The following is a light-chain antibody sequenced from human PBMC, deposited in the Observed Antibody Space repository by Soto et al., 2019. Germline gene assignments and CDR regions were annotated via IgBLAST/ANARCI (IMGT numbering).Light chain of an antibody. CDR1: QSIDGW. V-gene: IGKV1-5*03. CDR2: GAS. J-gene: IGKJ3*01. Sequence: DIQMTQSPSTLSASVGDRVNITCRASQSIDGWLAWYQMKPGKDPILLVSGASNLQNGVRTRFSGSGSGTEFTLTISTLQTDNFAPYDGEQYNSYFFTFGPGTKVDVK. CDR3: EQYNSYFFT.